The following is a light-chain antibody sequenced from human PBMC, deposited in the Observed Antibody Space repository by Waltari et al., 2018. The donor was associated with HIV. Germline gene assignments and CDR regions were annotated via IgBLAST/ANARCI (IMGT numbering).Light chain of an antibody. CDR1: SGHSRNI. V-gene: IGLV4-60*02. J-gene: IGLJ3*02. CDR2: LEGGGGD. Sequence: QPVLTQSSSASASLGSSVKLTCTLTSGHSRNIIAWHQQQSGKAPRYLMKLEGGGGDNKGGVVPDRFSGSSAGSDRYLTVSNLQFEDEADYYCETWDSSTWVFGGGTKVTVL. CDR3: ETWDSSTWV.